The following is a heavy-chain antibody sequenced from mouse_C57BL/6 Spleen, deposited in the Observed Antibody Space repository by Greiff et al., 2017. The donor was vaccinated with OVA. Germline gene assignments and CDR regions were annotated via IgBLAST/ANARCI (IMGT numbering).Heavy chain of an antibody. CDR2: IYPSDSET. D-gene: IGHD2-4*01. J-gene: IGHJ3*01. CDR3: VYYDYGGFAY. Sequence: QVQLQQPGAELVRPGSSVKLSCKASGYTFTSYWMAWVKQRPGQGLEWIGNIYPSDSETHYNQKFKDKATLTVDKSSSTAYMQLSSLTSEDSAVYYCVYYDYGGFAYWGQGTLVTVSA. CDR1: GYTFTSYW. V-gene: IGHV1-61*01.